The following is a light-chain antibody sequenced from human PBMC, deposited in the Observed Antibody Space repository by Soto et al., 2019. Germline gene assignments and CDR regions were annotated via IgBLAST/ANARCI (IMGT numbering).Light chain of an antibody. CDR3: QSYDSSNHWV. J-gene: IGLJ3*02. CDR2: EDN. CDR1: SGSIASNY. V-gene: IGLV6-57*03. Sequence: NFMLTQPHSVSESPGKTVTISCNRSSGSIASNYVQWYQQRPGSAPTTVIYEDNQRSSGVPDRFPGSIDSSSNSASLTISGLKTEDEAGSYCQSYDSSNHWVFGGGTKLTVL.